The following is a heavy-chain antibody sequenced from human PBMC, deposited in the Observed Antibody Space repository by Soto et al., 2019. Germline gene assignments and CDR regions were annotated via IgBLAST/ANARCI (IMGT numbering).Heavy chain of an antibody. Sequence: EVQLVESGGGLVKPGGSLRLSCAASGINFNNARMTWVRQAPGKGLEWVGRIKSKTDGGTTDYAAPVKGRFTISRDDSKNTLFLQMHSLKTEDTAVYYCTTVTYYNDAFDIWAHGTMVTVSS. CDR3: TTVTYYNDAFDI. J-gene: IGHJ3*02. CDR2: IKSKTDGGTT. V-gene: IGHV3-15*01. CDR1: GINFNNAR. D-gene: IGHD3-10*01.